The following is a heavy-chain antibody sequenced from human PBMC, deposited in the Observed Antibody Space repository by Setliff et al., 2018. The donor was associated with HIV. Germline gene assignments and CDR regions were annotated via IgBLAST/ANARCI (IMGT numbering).Heavy chain of an antibody. J-gene: IGHJ4*02. V-gene: IGHV4-59*12. D-gene: IGHD5-12*01. CDR3: ARRGWNGYKAFDY. CDR1: GGSFNRYY. Sequence: SETLSLTCTVSGGSFNRYYWSWIRQPPGKGLEWIGHFYDSGSANYNPSLKSRVTISVDTSKNHFSLSLSSVTAADTAVYYCARRGWNGYKAFDYWGQGTLVTVSS. CDR2: FYDSGSA.